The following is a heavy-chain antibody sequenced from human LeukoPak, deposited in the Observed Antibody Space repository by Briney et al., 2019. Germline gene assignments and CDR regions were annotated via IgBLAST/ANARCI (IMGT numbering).Heavy chain of an antibody. D-gene: IGHD4-17*01. Sequence: ASVKVSCKASGFTFTSSAMQWVRQARGQRLEWIGWIVVGSGNTNYAQKFQERVTITRDMSTSTAYMELSSLRSEDTAVYSYAKAFTVRHEYYYYYMEVWGKGTTVTVSS. V-gene: IGHV1-58*02. J-gene: IGHJ6*03. CDR3: AKAFTVRHEYYYYYMEV. CDR1: GFTFTSSA. CDR2: IVVGSGNT.